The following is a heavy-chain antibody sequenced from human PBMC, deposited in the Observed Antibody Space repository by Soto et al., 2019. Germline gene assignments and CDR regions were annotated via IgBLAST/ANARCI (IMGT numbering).Heavy chain of an antibody. V-gene: IGHV1-69*02. Sequence: QVQLVQSGAEVKKPGSSVKVSCKASGGTFSSYAINWVRQAPGQGLEWMGRIVPMFGIPNFAPKFQGRVTMTEDRSTTTAYMEQSSLRSEDTAVYYCASGPYTSSSGGYYYYYMDVWGKGTTVTVSS. CDR3: ASGPYTSSSGGYYYYYMDV. CDR1: GGTFSSYA. CDR2: IVPMFGIP. D-gene: IGHD6-6*01. J-gene: IGHJ6*03.